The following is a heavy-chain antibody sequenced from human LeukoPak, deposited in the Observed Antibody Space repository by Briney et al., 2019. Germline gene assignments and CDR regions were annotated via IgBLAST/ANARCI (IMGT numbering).Heavy chain of an antibody. CDR2: INHSGST. Sequence: PSETLSLTCAVYGGSFSGYYWSWIRQPPGKGLEWIGEINHSGSTNYNPSLKSRVTISVDTSKNQFSLKLSSVTAADTAVYYCARFDGGGSPSDFDYWGQGTLVTVSS. J-gene: IGHJ4*02. V-gene: IGHV4-34*01. D-gene: IGHD2-15*01. CDR1: GGSFSGYY. CDR3: ARFDGGGSPSDFDY.